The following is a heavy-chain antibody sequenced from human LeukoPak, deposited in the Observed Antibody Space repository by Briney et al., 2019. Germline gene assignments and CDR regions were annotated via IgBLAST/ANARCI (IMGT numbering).Heavy chain of an antibody. CDR1: GGSISSYY. Sequence: PSETLSLTCTVSGGSISSYYWSWIRQPAGKGLEWIGRIYTSGSTNYNPSLKSRVTMSVDTSKNQFSLKLSSVTAADTAVYYCARIPAYQLLEDYYYYMDVWGKGTTVTISS. CDR3: ARIPAYQLLEDYYYYMDV. D-gene: IGHD2-2*01. V-gene: IGHV4-4*07. J-gene: IGHJ6*03. CDR2: IYTSGST.